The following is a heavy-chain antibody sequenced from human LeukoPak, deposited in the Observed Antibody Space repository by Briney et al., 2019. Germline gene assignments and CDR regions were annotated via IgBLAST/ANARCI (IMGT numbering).Heavy chain of an antibody. J-gene: IGHJ6*02. D-gene: IGHD6-13*01. CDR3: ARARVSYYYYGMDV. CDR2: INWNGGST. V-gene: IGHV3-20*01. Sequence: PGGSLRLSCAASGFTFSSYSMNWVRQAPGKGLEWVSGINWNGGSTGYADSVKGRFTISRDNAKNSLSLQMNSLRAEDTALYHCARARVSYYYYGMDVWGQGTTVTVSS. CDR1: GFTFSSYS.